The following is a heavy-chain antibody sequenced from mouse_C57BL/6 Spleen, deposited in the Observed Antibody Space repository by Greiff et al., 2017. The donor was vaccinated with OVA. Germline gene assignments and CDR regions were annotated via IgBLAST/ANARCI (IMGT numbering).Heavy chain of an antibody. J-gene: IGHJ2*01. Sequence: VHVKQSGPELVKPGASVKMSCKASGYTFTDYNMHWVKQSHGKSLEWIGYINPNNGGTSYNQKFKGKATLTVNKSSSTAYMELRSLTSEDSAVYYCAMLLTGTDYWGQGTTLTVSS. CDR3: AMLLTGTDY. CDR1: GYTFTDYN. V-gene: IGHV1-22*01. CDR2: INPNNGGT. D-gene: IGHD4-1*01.